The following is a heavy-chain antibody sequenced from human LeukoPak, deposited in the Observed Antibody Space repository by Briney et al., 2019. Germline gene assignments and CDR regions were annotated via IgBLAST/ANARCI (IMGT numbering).Heavy chain of an antibody. Sequence: GGSLRLSCAASGFTFSSYAMSWVRQAPGKGLEWVSAISGSGGSTYYADSAKGRFTISRDNSKNTLYLQMNSLRAEDTAVYYCAKSLYGSGSYSIDYWGQGTLVTVSS. CDR1: GFTFSSYA. D-gene: IGHD3-10*01. V-gene: IGHV3-23*01. CDR3: AKSLYGSGSYSIDY. CDR2: ISGSGGST. J-gene: IGHJ4*02.